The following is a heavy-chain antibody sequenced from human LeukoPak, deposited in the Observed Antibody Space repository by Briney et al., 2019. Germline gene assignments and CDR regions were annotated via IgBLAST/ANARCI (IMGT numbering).Heavy chain of an antibody. J-gene: IGHJ5*02. D-gene: IGHD2-2*02. CDR2: IKQDGSEK. V-gene: IGHV3-7*01. CDR3: ARDLGVVVPAAIRSWFDP. CDR1: GFTFSSYW. Sequence: GGSLRLSCAASGFTFSSYWMSWVRRAPGKGLEWVANIKQDGSEKYYVDSVKGRFTISRDNAKNSLYLQMNSLRAEDTAVYYCARDLGVVVPAAIRSWFDPWGQGTLVTVSS.